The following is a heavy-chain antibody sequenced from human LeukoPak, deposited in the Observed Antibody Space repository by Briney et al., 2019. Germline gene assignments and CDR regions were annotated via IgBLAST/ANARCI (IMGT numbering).Heavy chain of an antibody. CDR3: AKGPPNNSQGYLDY. CDR2: ISRSGVHT. V-gene: IGHV3-23*01. Sequence: PGGSLRLSCTASGXTFSNYAMTWVRQAPGKGLEWVSAISRSGVHTYYADSVKGRFTISRDNSKNTLYLQMNSLRAEDTAVYSCAKGPPNNSQGYLDYWGQGTLVTASS. D-gene: IGHD1-14*01. CDR1: GXTFSNYA. J-gene: IGHJ4*02.